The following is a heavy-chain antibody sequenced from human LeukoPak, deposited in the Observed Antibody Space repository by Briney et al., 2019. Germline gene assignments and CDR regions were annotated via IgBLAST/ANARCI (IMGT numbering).Heavy chain of an antibody. Sequence: GGSLRLSCAASGFTFSSYDMHWVRQATGKGLEWVSAIGTAGDTYYPGSVKGRFTISRENAKNSLYLQMNSLRAGDTAVYYCARALNVGGAHDAFDIWGQGTKVTVSS. D-gene: IGHD2-21*01. J-gene: IGHJ3*02. CDR1: GFTFSSYD. CDR2: IGTAGDT. CDR3: ARALNVGGAHDAFDI. V-gene: IGHV3-13*01.